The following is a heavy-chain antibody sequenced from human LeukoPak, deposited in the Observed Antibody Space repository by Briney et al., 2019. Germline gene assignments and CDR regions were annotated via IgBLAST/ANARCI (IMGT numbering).Heavy chain of an antibody. J-gene: IGHJ5*02. D-gene: IGHD3-9*01. V-gene: IGHV4-31*03. CDR2: IYYSGST. CDR3: AREYYDILTGYQHWFDP. CDR1: GGSISSGGYY. Sequence: TSETLSLTCTVSGGSISSGGYYWSWMRQHPGKGLEWIGYIYYSGSTYYNPSLKSRVTISVDTSKNQFSLKLSSVTAADTAVYYCAREYYDILTGYQHWFDPWGQGTLVTVSS.